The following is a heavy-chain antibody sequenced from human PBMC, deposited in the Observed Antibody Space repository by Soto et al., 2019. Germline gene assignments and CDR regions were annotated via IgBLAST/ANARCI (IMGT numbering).Heavy chain of an antibody. J-gene: IGHJ5*02. D-gene: IGHD2-21*01. Sequence: TRSVAEGKSAANGGSRIRQNTGKGLEWVGYIYFGGTTSYNPSLKSRVTISLETSNSQFSLRLSSVTAADTAVYYCARLGAYYQSLDPWGPGTLVTVSS. CDR3: ARLGAYYQSLDP. CDR1: EGKSAANG. CDR2: IYFGGTT. V-gene: IGHV4-59*08.